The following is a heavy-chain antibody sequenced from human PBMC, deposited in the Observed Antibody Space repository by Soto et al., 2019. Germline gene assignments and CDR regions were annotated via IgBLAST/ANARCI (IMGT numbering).Heavy chain of an antibody. V-gene: IGHV4-39*01. CDR3: ARTILWFGEFSNPAYGMDV. Sequence: PSETLSLTCTVSGGSISSSSYYWGWIRQPPGKGLEWIGSIYYSGYTYYNPSLKSRVTISVDTSKNQFSLKLSSVTAADTAVYYCARTILWFGEFSNPAYGMDVWGQGTTVTVSS. CDR1: GGSISSSSYY. CDR2: IYYSGYT. J-gene: IGHJ6*02. D-gene: IGHD3-10*01.